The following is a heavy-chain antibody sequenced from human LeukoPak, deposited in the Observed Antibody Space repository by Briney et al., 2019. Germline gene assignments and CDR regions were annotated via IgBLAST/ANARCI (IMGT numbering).Heavy chain of an antibody. CDR1: GGSINNDNW. V-gene: IGHV4-4*02. CDR3: ATRKNGYSSSWYDHYFDY. J-gene: IGHJ4*02. D-gene: IGHD6-13*01. CDR2: IYHSGNT. Sequence: SSETLSLTCAVSGGSINNDNWWSWVRQPPGKGLEWIGEIYHSGNTNYNPSLKSRVTISVDKSKNQFSLQLSSVTAADTAVYYCATRKNGYSSSWYDHYFDYWGQGTLVTVSS.